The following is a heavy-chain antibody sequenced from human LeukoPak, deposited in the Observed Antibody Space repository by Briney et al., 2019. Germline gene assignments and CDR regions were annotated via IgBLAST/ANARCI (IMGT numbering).Heavy chain of an antibody. CDR3: AKSIFGVVGLDY. V-gene: IGHV3-30*02. CDR2: IRSDGSNK. D-gene: IGHD3-3*01. J-gene: IGHJ4*02. CDR1: GFTFRSYV. Sequence: GGSLRLSCAASGFTFRSYVMHWVRQAPGKGLEWVAFIRSDGSNKYYTDSVKGRFTISRDNSKNTLYLQMNTLRTEDTAVYYCAKSIFGVVGLDYWGQGTLVTVYS.